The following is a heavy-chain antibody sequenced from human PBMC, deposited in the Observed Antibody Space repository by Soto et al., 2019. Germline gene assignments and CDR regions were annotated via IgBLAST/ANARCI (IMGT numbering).Heavy chain of an antibody. CDR3: ARDNGDSGASLVDH. D-gene: IGHD3-22*01. CDR2: ISAYNGNT. V-gene: IGHV1-18*04. Sequence: QVHLAQSGPEVKKPGASVKVSCKSSGYTYTNFGLSWVRQAPGQGLEWMGWISAYNGNTHYAQKFQGRVTLTIDTSTTTGYMEVRRLRSDDTATYYCARDNGDSGASLVDHWGQGTLVTVSS. CDR1: GYTYTNFG. J-gene: IGHJ4*02.